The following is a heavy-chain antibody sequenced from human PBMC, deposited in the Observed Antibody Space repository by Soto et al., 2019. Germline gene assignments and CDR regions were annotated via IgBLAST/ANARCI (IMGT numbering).Heavy chain of an antibody. Sequence: SETLSLTCTVSGGSISSGDYYWSWIRQPPGKGLEWIGYIYYSGSTYYNPSLKSRVTISVDTSKNQFSLKLSSVTAADTAVYYCARVHNHQLPLRWFDPWGQGTLVTVSS. CDR3: ARVHNHQLPLRWFDP. J-gene: IGHJ5*02. D-gene: IGHD2-2*01. CDR2: IYYSGST. CDR1: GGSISSGDYY. V-gene: IGHV4-30-4*01.